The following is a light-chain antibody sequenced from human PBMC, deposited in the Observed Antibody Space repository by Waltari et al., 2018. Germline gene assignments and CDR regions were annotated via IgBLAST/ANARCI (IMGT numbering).Light chain of an antibody. Sequence: QSVLTQPPSVSGAPGQRVTISCTGSSPNIGAGYDVQRYQQLPGTAPKLLIYGNSNRPSGVPDRFSGSKSGTSASLAITGLQAEDEADYYCQSYDSSLSVYVVFGGGTKLTVL. CDR3: QSYDSSLSVYVV. CDR2: GNS. CDR1: SPNIGAGYD. J-gene: IGLJ2*01. V-gene: IGLV1-40*01.